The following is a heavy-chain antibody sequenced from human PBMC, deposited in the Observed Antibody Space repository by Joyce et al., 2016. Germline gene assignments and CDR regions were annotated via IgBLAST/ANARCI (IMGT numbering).Heavy chain of an antibody. CDR1: GFIVSSNY. CDR2: IYGGGST. CDR3: ARGRSTMIRGVVIGGAYYLDY. Sequence: EVQLVESGGDLIQPGGSLRLSCAASGFIVSSNYMTWVRQAPGKGLEWVSVIYGGGSTYYADSVQGRFTISRDNSKNTVYLQMNSLRAEDTAVYYCARGRSTMIRGVVIGGAYYLDYWGQGTLVTVSS. D-gene: IGHD3-10*01. V-gene: IGHV3-53*01. J-gene: IGHJ4*02.